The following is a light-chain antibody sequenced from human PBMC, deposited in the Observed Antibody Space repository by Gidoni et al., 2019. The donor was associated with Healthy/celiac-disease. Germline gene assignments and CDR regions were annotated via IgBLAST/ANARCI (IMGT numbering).Light chain of an antibody. J-gene: IGLJ2*01. CDR1: SSDVGSYNL. V-gene: IGLV2-23*02. Sequence: QSSLSPPASVSGSPGPSITISCTRTSSDVGSYNLVSWSQQHPGKAPTLMIYEVSRQPSGVSNNFSCCKSCSKASLTISGLQEEDEADYYCCSYAGGSTYVVFGGGTKLTVL. CDR2: EVS. CDR3: CSYAGGSTYVV.